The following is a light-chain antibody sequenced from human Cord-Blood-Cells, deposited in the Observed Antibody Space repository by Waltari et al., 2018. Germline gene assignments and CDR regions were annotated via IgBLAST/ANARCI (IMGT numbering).Light chain of an antibody. CDR2: AAS. CDR3: QQSYSTPWT. J-gene: IGKJ1*01. V-gene: IGKV1-39*01. CDR1: QSISSY. Sequence: DIQMTQSQSSLSASVGDRVTITCRASQSISSYLNWYQQKPGKAPQLLIYAASSLQSGVPSRCSGSGSGTDFTLTIISLQPEDFATYYCQQSYSTPWTFGQGTKVEIK.